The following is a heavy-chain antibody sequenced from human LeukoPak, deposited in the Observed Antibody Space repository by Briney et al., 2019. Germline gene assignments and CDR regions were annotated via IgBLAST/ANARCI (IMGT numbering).Heavy chain of an antibody. CDR2: ISVYNGKV. V-gene: IGHV1-18*01. Sequence: ASVKVSCKASGYTFTAYGISWVRQAPGQGLEWMGWISVYNGKVNYAQKFQGRVTVTTDTSTSTAYMELRSLRSDDTAVYYCAKVIAAAGIYYFDYWGQGTLVTV. CDR1: GYTFTAYG. D-gene: IGHD6-13*01. J-gene: IGHJ4*02. CDR3: AKVIAAAGIYYFDY.